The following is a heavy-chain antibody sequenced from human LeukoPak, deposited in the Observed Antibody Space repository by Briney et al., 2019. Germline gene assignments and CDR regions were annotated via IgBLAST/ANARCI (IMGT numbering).Heavy chain of an antibody. V-gene: IGHV4-59*01. CDR3: ARDYMGVTATDAFDI. Sequence: SETLSLTCTVSGGSIRSYYWSWIRQPPGKGLECIGYIYYIGSTNYSPSLKSRVTISVDTSKNQFSLKLSSVTAADTAVYYCARDYMGVTATDAFDIWGQGTMVTVSS. D-gene: IGHD2-21*02. J-gene: IGHJ3*02. CDR2: IYYIGST. CDR1: GGSIRSYY.